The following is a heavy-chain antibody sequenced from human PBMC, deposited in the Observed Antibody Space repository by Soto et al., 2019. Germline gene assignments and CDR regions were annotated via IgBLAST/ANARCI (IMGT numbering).Heavy chain of an antibody. CDR1: GGSISSSNW. CDR3: ARGSLDIVVVPAAEYYFDY. Sequence: SETLSLTCAVSGGSISSSNWWSWVRQPPGKGLEWIGEIYHSGSTNYNPSLKSRVTISVDKSKNQFSLKLSSVTAADTAVYYCARGSLDIVVVPAAEYYFDYWGQGTLVTVSS. CDR2: IYHSGST. J-gene: IGHJ4*02. D-gene: IGHD2-2*01. V-gene: IGHV4-4*02.